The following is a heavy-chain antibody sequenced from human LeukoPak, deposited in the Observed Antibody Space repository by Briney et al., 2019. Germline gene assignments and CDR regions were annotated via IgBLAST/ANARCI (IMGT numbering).Heavy chain of an antibody. J-gene: IGHJ4*02. D-gene: IGHD2-15*01. CDR2: IYYSGST. CDR1: GGSISSYY. CDR3: ARLGRTADCSGDWCYDY. V-gene: IGHV4-59*08. Sequence: PSETLSLTCTVSGGSISSYYWSWIRQPPGKGLEWIGYIYYSGSTKYNPPLKSRVTMSVDTSKNQFSLKVRSLTAADTAVYYCARLGRTADCSGDWCYDYWGQGTLVTVSS.